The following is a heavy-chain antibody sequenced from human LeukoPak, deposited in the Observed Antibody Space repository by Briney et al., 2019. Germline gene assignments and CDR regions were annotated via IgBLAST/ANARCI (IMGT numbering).Heavy chain of an antibody. CDR1: GGSFSGYY. CDR2: INHSGST. D-gene: IGHD6-13*01. V-gene: IGHV4-34*01. Sequence: PSETLSLTCAVYGGSFSGYYWSWIRQPPGKGLEWIGEINHSGSTNYNPSLKSRVTISVDTSKNQFSLKLSSVTAADTAVYYCARLKQLADGGADYWGQGTLVTVSS. CDR3: ARLKQLADGGADY. J-gene: IGHJ4*02.